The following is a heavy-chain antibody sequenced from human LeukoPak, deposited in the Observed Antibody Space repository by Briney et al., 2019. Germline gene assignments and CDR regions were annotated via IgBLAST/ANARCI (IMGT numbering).Heavy chain of an antibody. Sequence: SETLSLTCTVSGGSISSYYWSWIRQPPGKGLEWIGEIYHSGSTNYNPSLKSRVTISVDKSKNQFSLKLSSVTAADTAVYYCASKAREGSYFYYDSSGYYVYWGQGTLVTVSS. D-gene: IGHD3-22*01. J-gene: IGHJ4*02. V-gene: IGHV4-59*12. CDR3: ASKAREGSYFYYDSSGYYVY. CDR1: GGSISSYY. CDR2: IYHSGST.